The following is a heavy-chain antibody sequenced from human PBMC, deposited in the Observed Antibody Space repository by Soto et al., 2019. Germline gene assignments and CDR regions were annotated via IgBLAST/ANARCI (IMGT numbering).Heavy chain of an antibody. Sequence: QVQLVQSGAEVKKPGSSVKVSCKPSGGTFRGYAINWVRQAPGQGLEWMGGIIPILGSPNYAQRFHGRVTITADEYANAAYMELSSLTYEDTAVYYCARVSHFDSTGYYYIDYGGQGTLVTVSS. CDR2: IIPILGSP. CDR3: ARVSHFDSTGYYYIDY. CDR1: GGTFRGYA. J-gene: IGHJ4*02. D-gene: IGHD3-22*01. V-gene: IGHV1-69*11.